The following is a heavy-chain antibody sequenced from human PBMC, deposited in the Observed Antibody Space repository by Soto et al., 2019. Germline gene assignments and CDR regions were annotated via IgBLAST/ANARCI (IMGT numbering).Heavy chain of an antibody. D-gene: IGHD5-12*01. V-gene: IGHV4-34*01. J-gene: IGHJ6*02. Sequence: PSETLSLTCAVDGGSFSGYYWSWMRQPPGKGLEWIGEINHSGVTNYKPSLKRRVTISVDTSKNQFSLQLKSVTAADTALYYCARLSGSYYYAMDVWGQGSTVT. CDR2: INHSGVT. CDR1: GGSFSGYY. CDR3: ARLSGSYYYAMDV.